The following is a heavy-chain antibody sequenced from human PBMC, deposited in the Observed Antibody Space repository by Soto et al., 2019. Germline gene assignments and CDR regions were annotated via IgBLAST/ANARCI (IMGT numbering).Heavy chain of an antibody. V-gene: IGHV4-31*03. D-gene: IGHD3-3*01. Sequence: SETLSLTCTFSGVSISSGGYYWSWIRQHPGKGLEWIGYIYYNGSTYYNPSLKSRVSISVGTSKNQFSLKVTSVIAADTAVYYCAREAVTTIFNYYYYYGMDVWGQGTTVTAP. J-gene: IGHJ6*02. CDR3: AREAVTTIFNYYYYYGMDV. CDR2: IYYNGST. CDR1: GVSISSGGYY.